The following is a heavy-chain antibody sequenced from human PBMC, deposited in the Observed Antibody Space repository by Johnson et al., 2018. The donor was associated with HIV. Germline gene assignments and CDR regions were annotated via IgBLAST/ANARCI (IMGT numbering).Heavy chain of an antibody. Sequence: VQLVESGGGLVQPGGSLRLSCAASGFTFSSYAMHWVRQAPGKGLEYVSAISSNGGSTYYANSVKGRFTISRDNSKNTLYLQMGSLRAEDTAVYYCARVGGLYYYDSSGYRDDAFDIWGQGTMVTVSS. CDR2: ISSNGGST. D-gene: IGHD3-22*01. CDR1: GFTFSSYA. V-gene: IGHV3-64*01. J-gene: IGHJ3*02. CDR3: ARVGGLYYYDSSGYRDDAFDI.